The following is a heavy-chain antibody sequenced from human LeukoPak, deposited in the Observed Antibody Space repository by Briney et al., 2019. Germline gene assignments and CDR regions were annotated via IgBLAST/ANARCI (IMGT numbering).Heavy chain of an antibody. CDR3: TRGPYLDY. Sequence: ASVKVSCKASGYTFTGNSLHWVRQLPGRELEWMGWINPNSAGTNYAQKFQGRVTMTRDTSISTAYMAVSGLRSDDTGVYYCTRGPYLDYWGQGTLVTVSS. J-gene: IGHJ4*02. CDR1: GYTFTGNS. V-gene: IGHV1-2*02. CDR2: INPNSAGT.